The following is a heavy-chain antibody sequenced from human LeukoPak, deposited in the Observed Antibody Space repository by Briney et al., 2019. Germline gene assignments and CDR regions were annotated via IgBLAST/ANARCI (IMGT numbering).Heavy chain of an antibody. CDR3: ARDAPGTVTIDY. J-gene: IGHJ4*02. V-gene: IGHV3-48*03. Sequence: PGGSLRLSCAASGFTFSNYEMNWVRQAPGKGLEWVSYINTAGSTIYYADSVKGRFTISRDNSKNSLYLQMSSLRAEDTAVYYCARDAPGTVTIDYWGQGTLVTVSS. D-gene: IGHD4-17*01. CDR1: GFTFSNYE. CDR2: INTAGSTI.